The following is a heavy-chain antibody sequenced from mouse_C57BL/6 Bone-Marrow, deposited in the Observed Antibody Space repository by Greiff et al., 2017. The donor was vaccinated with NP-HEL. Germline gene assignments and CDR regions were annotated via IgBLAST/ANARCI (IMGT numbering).Heavy chain of an antibody. J-gene: IGHJ4*01. CDR2: IDPSDSYT. CDR3: ARSTMITTMDY. CDR1: GYTFTSYW. Sequence: QVQLQQPGAELVMPGASVKLSCKASGYTFTSYWMHWVKQRPGQGLEWIGEIDPSDSYTNSNQKFKGKSTLTVDKSSSTAYMQLSSLTSEDSAVYYCARSTMITTMDYWGQGTSVTVSS. V-gene: IGHV1-69*01. D-gene: IGHD2-4*01.